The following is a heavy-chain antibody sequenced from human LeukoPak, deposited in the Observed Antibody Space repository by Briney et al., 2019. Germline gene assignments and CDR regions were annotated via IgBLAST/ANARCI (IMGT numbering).Heavy chain of an antibody. CDR3: AIERIYYDSSGYYPFDY. V-gene: IGHV1-69*04. CDR2: IIPILGIA. CDR1: GGTFSSYA. D-gene: IGHD3-22*01. J-gene: IGHJ4*02. Sequence: SVKVSCKASGGTFSSYAISWVRQAPGQGLEWMGRIIPILGIANYAQKFQGRVTITADKSTSTAYMELSSLRSEDTAVYYCAIERIYYDSSGYYPFDYWGQGTQVTVSS.